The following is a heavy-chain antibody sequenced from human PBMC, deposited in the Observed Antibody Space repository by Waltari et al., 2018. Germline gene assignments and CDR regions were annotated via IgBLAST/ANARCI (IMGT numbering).Heavy chain of an antibody. CDR3: ARVLDCSSTSCNDDY. CDR1: GFTFSSYE. CDR2: ISSSGSTI. Sequence: EVLLVESGGGLVQPGGSLRLSCAASGFTFSSYEMNWVRQAPGKGLEWVSYISSSGSTIYYADSVKGRVTISRDNAKNSLYLQMNSLRAEDTAVYYCARVLDCSSTSCNDDYWGQGTLVTVFS. V-gene: IGHV3-48*03. D-gene: IGHD2-2*01. J-gene: IGHJ4*02.